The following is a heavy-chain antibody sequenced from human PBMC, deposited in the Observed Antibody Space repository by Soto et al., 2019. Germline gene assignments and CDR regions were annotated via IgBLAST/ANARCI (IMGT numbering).Heavy chain of an antibody. V-gene: IGHV4-31*03. D-gene: IGHD2-15*01. J-gene: IGHJ4*02. CDR3: VRDERYCSGGSCGFGY. Sequence: SETLSLTCTVSGGSISSGGYYWSWIRQHPGKGLEWIGYIYYSGSTYYNPSLKSRVTISVDTSKNQFSLKLSSVTAADTAVYYCVRDERYCSGGSCGFGYWGQGALVTVSS. CDR2: IYYSGST. CDR1: GGSISSGGYY.